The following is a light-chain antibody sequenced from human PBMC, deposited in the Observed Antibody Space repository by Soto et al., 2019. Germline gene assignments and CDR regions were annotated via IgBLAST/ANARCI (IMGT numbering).Light chain of an antibody. CDR3: QQRSIWPT. CDR1: QSVNNY. V-gene: IGKV3-11*01. Sequence: EIVLTQSPATLSLSPGEGATLSCRASQSVNNYLAWYQHKTGQAPRLLIHDASNRATGIPARFSGSGSGTDFTLTISSLEPEDFAVYYCQQRSIWPTFGQDTKVEVK. CDR2: DAS. J-gene: IGKJ1*01.